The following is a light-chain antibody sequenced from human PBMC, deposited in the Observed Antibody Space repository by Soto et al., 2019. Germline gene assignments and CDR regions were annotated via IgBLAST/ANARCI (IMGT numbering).Light chain of an antibody. Sequence: DVVMTQSQLSLPVTLGQTASISCRSSQSLIYTDRNTYLSWFQQRPGQFPRRLIYEVSNRDSGVPDRFSGSGSGTDFTLKICRVEAEDVGVYYCMQGTHLPLTFGGGTKVDIK. CDR3: MQGTHLPLT. V-gene: IGKV2-30*01. J-gene: IGKJ4*01. CDR2: EVS. CDR1: QSLIYTDRNTY.